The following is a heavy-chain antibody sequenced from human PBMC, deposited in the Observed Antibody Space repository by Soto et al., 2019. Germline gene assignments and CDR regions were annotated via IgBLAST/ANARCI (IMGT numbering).Heavy chain of an antibody. J-gene: IGHJ6*02. CDR1: GGSFSCYY. V-gene: IGHV4-34*01. CDR2: INHSGST. D-gene: IGHD6-19*01. CDR3: ARLVGQWLYYYYGMDV. Sequence: PSETRSRTWAVYGGSFSCYYWSWSRQPPGKGLEWIGEINHSGSTNYNPSLKSRVTISVDTSKNQFSLKLSSVTAADTAVYYCARLVGQWLYYYYGMDVWGQGTTVTVSS.